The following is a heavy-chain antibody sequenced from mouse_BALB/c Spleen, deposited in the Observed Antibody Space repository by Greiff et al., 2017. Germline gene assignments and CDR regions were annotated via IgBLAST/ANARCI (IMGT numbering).Heavy chain of an antibody. CDR1: GFTFSSYG. Sequence: EVKLEESGGDLVKPGGSLKLSCAASGFTFSSYGMSWVRQTPDKRLEWVATISSGGSYTYYPDSVKGRFTISRDNAKNTLYLQMSSLKSEDTAMYYCARQGVLRGAMDYWGQGTSVTVSS. V-gene: IGHV5-6*02. CDR3: ARQGVLRGAMDY. J-gene: IGHJ4*01. CDR2: ISSGGSYT. D-gene: IGHD1-1*01.